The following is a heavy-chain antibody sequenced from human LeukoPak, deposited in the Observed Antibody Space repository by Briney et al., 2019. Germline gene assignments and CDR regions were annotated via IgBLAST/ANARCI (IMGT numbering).Heavy chain of an antibody. V-gene: IGHV3-30*02. Sequence: PGGSLRLSCAASGVTFSSYGMHWVRQAPGKGLEWVAFIRYDESKEYYADSVKGRFIISRDNSKNTLYLQMNSLRVEDTAVYHCVKDYLVGAQRVYYFDYWGQGTLVTVSS. D-gene: IGHD1-26*01. J-gene: IGHJ4*02. CDR3: VKDYLVGAQRVYYFDY. CDR2: IRYDESKE. CDR1: GVTFSSYG.